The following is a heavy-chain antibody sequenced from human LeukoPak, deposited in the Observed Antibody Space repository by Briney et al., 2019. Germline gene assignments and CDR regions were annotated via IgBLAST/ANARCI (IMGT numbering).Heavy chain of an antibody. CDR1: GFTVSSNY. CDR2: IYSGGST. J-gene: IGHJ4*02. Sequence: GGSLRLSCAASGFTVSSNYMSWVRQAPGKGLEWVSVIYSGGSTYYADSVKGRFTISRGNSKNTLYLQMNSLRSDDTAVYYCARDLSGFDYWGQGTLVTVSS. V-gene: IGHV3-53*05. CDR3: ARDLSGFDY. D-gene: IGHD3-16*02.